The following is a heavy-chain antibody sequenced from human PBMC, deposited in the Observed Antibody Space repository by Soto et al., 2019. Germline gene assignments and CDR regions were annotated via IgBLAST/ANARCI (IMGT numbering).Heavy chain of an antibody. CDR2: IIPIFGTA. J-gene: IGHJ6*02. CDR1: GGTFSSYA. D-gene: IGHD4-17*01. CDR3: ARAHGDCGDYDYYYGMDV. V-gene: IGHV1-69*12. Sequence: QVQLVQSGAEVKKPGSSVKVSCKASGGTFSSYAISWVRQAPGQGLEWMGGIIPIFGTANYAQKFQGRVTITADESTSTAYMELSSLRSEDTAVYYCARAHGDCGDYDYYYGMDVWGQGTTVTVSS.